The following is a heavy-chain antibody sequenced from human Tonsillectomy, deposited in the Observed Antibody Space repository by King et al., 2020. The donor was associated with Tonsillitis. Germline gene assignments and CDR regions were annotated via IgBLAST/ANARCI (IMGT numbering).Heavy chain of an antibody. V-gene: IGHV3-48*02. CDR3: ARVSGGSGYCSGGSCLYNYYYYGMDV. J-gene: IGHJ6*02. D-gene: IGHD2-15*01. CDR1: GFTFSSYS. CDR2: ISSSSSTI. Sequence: VQLVESGGGLVQPGGSLRLSCAASGFTFSSYSMNWVRQAPGKGLEWVSYISSSSSTIYYADSVKGRFTISRDNAKNSLYLQMNSLRDEDTAVYYCARVSGGSGYCSGGSCLYNYYYYGMDVWGQGNTVTVSS.